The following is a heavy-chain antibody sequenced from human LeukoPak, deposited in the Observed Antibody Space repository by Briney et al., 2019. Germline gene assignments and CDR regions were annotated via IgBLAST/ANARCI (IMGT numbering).Heavy chain of an antibody. CDR1: RFTFDDSG. J-gene: IGHJ4*02. D-gene: IGHD1-26*01. CDR3: ASDYSGSIDY. V-gene: IGHV3-20*04. Sequence: PGGSLRLSCAASRFTFDDSGMSWVRQAPGKGLEWVSGINWDGSSTGYADSVKGRFIISRDNAKNSLYLQMNSLRVEDTAVYYCASDYSGSIDYWGQGTLVTVSS. CDR2: INWDGSST.